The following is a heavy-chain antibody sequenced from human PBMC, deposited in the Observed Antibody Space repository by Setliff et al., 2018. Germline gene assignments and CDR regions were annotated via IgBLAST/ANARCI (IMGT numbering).Heavy chain of an antibody. CDR1: GGSISSYY. Sequence: PSETLSLTCTVSGGSISSYYWIWIRQPPGKGLEWIGYIYYSGSTNYNPSLKSRVTISVDTSKNQFPLKLSSVTAADTAVYYCARGVLRYFDWLLSGDAFDIWGQGTMVTVSS. V-gene: IGHV4-59*01. J-gene: IGHJ3*02. CDR3: ARGVLRYFDWLLSGDAFDI. CDR2: IYYSGST. D-gene: IGHD3-9*01.